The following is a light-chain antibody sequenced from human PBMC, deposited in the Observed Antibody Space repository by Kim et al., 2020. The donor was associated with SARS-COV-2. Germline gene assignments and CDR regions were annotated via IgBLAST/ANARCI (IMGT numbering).Light chain of an antibody. CDR3: AAWDDSLNGVV. CDR1: SSNLGTYS. Sequence: SELTQPPSASGTPGQRVTFSCSGDSSNLGTYSVNWYQQRPGTAPTLLIYTNNQRPSGVPDRFSASKSGTSASLAISGLQSEDEADYFCAAWDDSLNGVVFGGGTQLTVL. V-gene: IGLV1-44*01. J-gene: IGLJ2*01. CDR2: TNN.